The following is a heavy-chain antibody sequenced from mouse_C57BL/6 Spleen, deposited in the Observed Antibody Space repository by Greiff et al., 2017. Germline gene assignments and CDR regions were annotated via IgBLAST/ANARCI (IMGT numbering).Heavy chain of an antibody. Sequence: QVQLQQSGAELVKPGASVKLSCKASGYTFTSYWMHWVKQRPGQGLEWIGMIHPNSGSTNYNEKFKSKATLTVDKSSSTAYMQLSSLTSEDSAVYYCARELPYYYGSSYGYAMDYWGQGTSVTVSS. CDR1: GYTFTSYW. D-gene: IGHD1-1*01. V-gene: IGHV1-64*01. CDR2: IHPNSGST. J-gene: IGHJ4*01. CDR3: ARELPYYYGSSYGYAMDY.